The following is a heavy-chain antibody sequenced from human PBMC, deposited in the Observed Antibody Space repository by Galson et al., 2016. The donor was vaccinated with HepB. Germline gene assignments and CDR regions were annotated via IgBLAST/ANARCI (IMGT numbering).Heavy chain of an antibody. V-gene: IGHV3-23*01. CDR2: IGGRDGYT. D-gene: IGHD2-15*01. Sequence: SLRLSCAASGFTLAGNGMTWARQAPGKGRGGVSDIGGRDGYTYYADPVKGRFTISRDNSKNIVYLQMNSLRAEDTAIYYCGGHGGHSAWGQGTLVTVSS. J-gene: IGHJ4*02. CDR1: GFTLAGNG. CDR3: GGHGGHSA.